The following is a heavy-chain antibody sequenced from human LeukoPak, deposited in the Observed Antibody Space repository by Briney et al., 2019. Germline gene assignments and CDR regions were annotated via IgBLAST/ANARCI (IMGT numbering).Heavy chain of an antibody. CDR2: ISSSSSTI. D-gene: IGHD2-15*01. Sequence: GGSLRLSCAASGFTFSSYSMNWVRQAPGKGLEWVSYISSSSSTIYYADSVKGRFTISRDNAKNSLFLQMNSLRAEDTAVYYCARGAAVRTPPVDYWGQGTLVTVSS. V-gene: IGHV3-48*01. CDR3: ARGAAVRTPPVDY. J-gene: IGHJ4*02. CDR1: GFTFSSYS.